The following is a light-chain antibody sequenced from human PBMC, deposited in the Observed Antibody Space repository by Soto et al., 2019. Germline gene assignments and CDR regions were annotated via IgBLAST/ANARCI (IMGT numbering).Light chain of an antibody. CDR2: GAS. Sequence: EIVLTQSPGTLSLSPGERATLSCRASQSVSSDFLAWYQQKPGQAPRLLIYGASSRATGIPDMFSGSGSGTDFTLSISRLEPEDFAVYYCQQYGSSPITFGQGTRLDIK. CDR1: QSVSSDF. CDR3: QQYGSSPIT. V-gene: IGKV3-20*01. J-gene: IGKJ5*01.